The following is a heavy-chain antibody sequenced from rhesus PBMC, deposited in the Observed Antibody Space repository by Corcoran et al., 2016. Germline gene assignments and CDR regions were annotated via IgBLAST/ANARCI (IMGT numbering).Heavy chain of an antibody. CDR1: GCPIITSGTA. J-gene: IGHJ6*01. Sequence: QVTLKESGPAPVKPPQTLTLTCTSLGCPIITSGTAVGWIRQPPGKSQDWLACIYWNYSKYYMTSLKSRLTISKATSKNQVVLTMTNMDPVDTATYYCARVGWGGLDSWGQGVVVTVSS. V-gene: IGHV2-95*01. D-gene: IGHD1-44*01. CDR3: ARVGWGGLDS. CDR2: IYWNYSK.